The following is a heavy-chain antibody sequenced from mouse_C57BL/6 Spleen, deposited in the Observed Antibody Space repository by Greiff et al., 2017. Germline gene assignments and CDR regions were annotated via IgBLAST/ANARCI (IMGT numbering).Heavy chain of an antibody. V-gene: IGHV6-6*01. J-gene: IGHJ4*01. CDR2: IRNKANNHAT. Sequence: EVKLMESGGGLVQPGGSMKLSCAASGFTFSDAWMDWVRQSPEKGLEWVAEIRNKANNHATYYAESVKGRFTISRDDSKSSVYLQMNSLRAEDTGIYYGTRPLIYYGTSYYAMDYWGQGTSVTVSS. CDR1: GFTFSDAW. CDR3: TRPLIYYGTSYYAMDY. D-gene: IGHD2-1*01.